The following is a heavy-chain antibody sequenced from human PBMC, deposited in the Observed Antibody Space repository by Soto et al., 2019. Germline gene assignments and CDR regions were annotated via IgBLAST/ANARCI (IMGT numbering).Heavy chain of an antibody. D-gene: IGHD5-18*01. V-gene: IGHV3-23*01. CDR2: ISGSGGST. CDR1: GFTFSSYA. Sequence: VGSLRLSCAASGFTFSSYAMSWVRQAPGKGLEWVSAISGSGGSTYYADSVKGRFTISRDNSKNTLYLQMNSLRAEDTAVYYCAKAGGIQLWSEAFDIWGQGTMVTVSS. J-gene: IGHJ3*02. CDR3: AKAGGIQLWSEAFDI.